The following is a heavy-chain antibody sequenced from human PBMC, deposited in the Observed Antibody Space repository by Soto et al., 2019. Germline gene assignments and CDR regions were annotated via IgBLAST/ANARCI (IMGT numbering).Heavy chain of an antibody. V-gene: IGHV4-59*02. D-gene: IGHD4-17*01. J-gene: IGHJ3*02. CDR2: IYYSGST. CDR1: GGSVSSYY. CDR3: ARSDYDADAFDI. Sequence: SETLSLTCTVSGGSVSSYYWSWIRQPPGKGLEWIGYIYYSGSTNYNPSLKSRVTISVDTSKNQFSLKLSSVTAADTAVYYCARSDYDADAFDIWGQGTMVTVSS.